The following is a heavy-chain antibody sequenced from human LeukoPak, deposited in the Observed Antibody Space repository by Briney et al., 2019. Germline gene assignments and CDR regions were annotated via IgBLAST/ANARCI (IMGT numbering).Heavy chain of an antibody. CDR2: INPNSGGT. V-gene: IGHV1-2*02. Sequence: ASVKVSCKASGYTFTGYYMHWVRQAPGQGLEWMGWINPNSGGTNYAQKVQGRVTMTRDTSISTAYMELSRLRSDDTAVYYCARGQQLVPDYWGQGTLVTVSS. J-gene: IGHJ4*02. D-gene: IGHD6-13*01. CDR3: ARGQQLVPDY. CDR1: GYTFTGYY.